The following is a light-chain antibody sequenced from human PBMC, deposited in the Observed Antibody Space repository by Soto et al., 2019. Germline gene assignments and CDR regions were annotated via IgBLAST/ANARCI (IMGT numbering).Light chain of an antibody. CDR2: KAS. V-gene: IGKV1-5*03. Sequence: DIQMTQSPSTLSASVGDRVTITFRASQSISTYLSWYQQKPGKAPKLLIYKASSLESGVPSRFSGSGSGTEFTLTISSLQPDDFATYYCQQYNSYRWTFGLGTKVDIK. CDR1: QSISTY. CDR3: QQYNSYRWT. J-gene: IGKJ1*01.